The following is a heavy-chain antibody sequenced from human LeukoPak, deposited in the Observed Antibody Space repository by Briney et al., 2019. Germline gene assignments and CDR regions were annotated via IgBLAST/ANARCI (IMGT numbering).Heavy chain of an antibody. D-gene: IGHD6-13*01. V-gene: IGHV3-21*04. CDR1: GFTFSSYS. J-gene: IGHJ3*02. Sequence: GGSLRLSCAASGFTFSSYSMNWVRQAPGKGLEWVSSISSSSSYIYYADSVKGRFTISRDNAKNSLYLQMNSLRAEDTALYYCARDRSSSWRDAFDIWGQGTMVTVSS. CDR3: ARDRSSSWRDAFDI. CDR2: ISSSSSYI.